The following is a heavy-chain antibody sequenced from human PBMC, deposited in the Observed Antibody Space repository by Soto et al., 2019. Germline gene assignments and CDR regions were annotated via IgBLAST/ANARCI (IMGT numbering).Heavy chain of an antibody. CDR2: IIPIFGTA. CDR3: ARDPSDYGGGDNWFDP. J-gene: IGHJ5*02. D-gene: IGHD4-17*01. Sequence: ASVKVSCKASGGTFSSYAISWVRQAPGQGLEWMGGIIPIFGTANYAQKFQGRVTITADESTSTAYMELSSLRSEDTAVYYCARDPSDYGGGDNWFDPWGQGTLVTVSS. V-gene: IGHV1-69*13. CDR1: GGTFSSYA.